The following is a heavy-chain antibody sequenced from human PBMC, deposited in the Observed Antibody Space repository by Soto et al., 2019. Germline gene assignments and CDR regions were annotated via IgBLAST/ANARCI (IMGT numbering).Heavy chain of an antibody. CDR2: INACNGNT. D-gene: IGHD4-17*01. J-gene: IGHJ4*02. CDR1: GYTFTSYA. CDR3: ASESYGGEFDY. Sequence: QVQLVQSGAEEKKPGASVKVSCKASGYTFTSYAMHWVRQAPGQRLEGMGWINACNGNTKYSQKFQGRVTITRDTSARTAYMELSSLRSEDTTVYCCASESYGGEFDYWGQGNLVTVSS. V-gene: IGHV1-3*05.